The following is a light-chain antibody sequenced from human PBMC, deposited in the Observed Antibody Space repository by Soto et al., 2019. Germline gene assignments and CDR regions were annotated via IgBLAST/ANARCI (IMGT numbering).Light chain of an antibody. CDR2: DAS. CDR1: QSVKSS. CDR3: QQRSNWPPVT. J-gene: IGKJ4*01. V-gene: IGKV3-11*01. Sequence: EVVLTQSPAILSLSPGERATLSCRASQSVKSSLAWYQQKPGQPPRLLIYDASHRATGIPARFSGSGSGTDFTLTISSLEPEDVAVYFCQQRSNWPPVTFGGGNK.